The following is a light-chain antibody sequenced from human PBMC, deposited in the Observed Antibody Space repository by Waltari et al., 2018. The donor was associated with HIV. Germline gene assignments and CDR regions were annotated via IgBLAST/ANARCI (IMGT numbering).Light chain of an antibody. CDR1: NLGRQS. Sequence: SYVLTQPPSVSVDPGETARITCGGTNLGRQSVQWYQEKPGQAPVLVIYADNDRPSGIPGRFSGSSSGNAATRTISRVEAGDEADYYCQVWDTTTDQWVFGGGTELAVL. V-gene: IGLV3-21*04. CDR3: QVWDTTTDQWV. J-gene: IGLJ3*02. CDR2: ADN.